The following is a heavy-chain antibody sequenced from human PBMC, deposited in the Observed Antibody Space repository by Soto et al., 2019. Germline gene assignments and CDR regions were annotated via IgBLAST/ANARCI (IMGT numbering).Heavy chain of an antibody. D-gene: IGHD4-17*01. CDR3: ARCTVDAFDI. Sequence: RGGRRASWEGSGGMLTRPWTGGGGPMLGRLTEGIGIIYPGDSDTRYSPSFQGQVTISADKSISTAYLQWSSLKASDTAMYYSARCTVDAFDIWRQGTMVTVS. CDR1: GGMLTRPW. CDR2: IYPGDSDT. J-gene: IGHJ3*02. V-gene: IGHV5-51*02.